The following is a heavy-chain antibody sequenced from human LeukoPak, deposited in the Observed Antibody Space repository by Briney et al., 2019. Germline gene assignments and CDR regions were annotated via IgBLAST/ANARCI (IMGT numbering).Heavy chain of an antibody. Sequence: GGSLRLSCAVSGFSVSNFGMSWVRQAPGKGLDWISAISPDGETTYYADSVRGRFIISRDNSKNTLYLQLSSLRVEDTAVYYCAQGESSGWYPYWGQGSLVSVSS. D-gene: IGHD6-19*01. J-gene: IGHJ4*02. CDR2: ISPDGETT. CDR3: AQGESSGWYPY. CDR1: GFSVSNFG. V-gene: IGHV3-23*01.